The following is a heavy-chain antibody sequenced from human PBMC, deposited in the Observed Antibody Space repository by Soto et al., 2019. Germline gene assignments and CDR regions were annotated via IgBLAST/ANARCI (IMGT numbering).Heavy chain of an antibody. J-gene: IGHJ4*02. Sequence: QVPLVQSGAVVRRPGSSVTVSCTASGGTFSRYAISWLRQAPGQGLEWMGGIIPIFGTANHAQKFQGRVTIIADESTSTVYMELRSLRSEDTAMYYCARGWGYDSNDYYYAYWCQGTLVIVSS. CDR2: IIPIFGTA. V-gene: IGHV1-69*01. CDR3: ARGWGYDSNDYYYAY. CDR1: GGTFSRYA. D-gene: IGHD3-22*01.